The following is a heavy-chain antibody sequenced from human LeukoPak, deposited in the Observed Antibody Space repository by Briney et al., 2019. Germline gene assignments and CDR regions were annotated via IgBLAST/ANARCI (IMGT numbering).Heavy chain of an antibody. J-gene: IGHJ4*02. CDR2: ISYDGSNK. Sequence: GRSLRLSCAASGFTFSSYAMHWVRQAPGKGLEWVAVISYDGSNKYYADSVKGRFTISRDNSKNTLYLQMNSLRAEDTAVYYCARDRRSRPVLDYWGQGTLVTVSS. CDR3: ARDRRSRPVLDY. CDR1: GFTFSSYA. V-gene: IGHV3-30-3*01.